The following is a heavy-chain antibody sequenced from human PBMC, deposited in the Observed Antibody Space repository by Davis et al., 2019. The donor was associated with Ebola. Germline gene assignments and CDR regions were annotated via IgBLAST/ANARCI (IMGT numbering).Heavy chain of an antibody. Sequence: PGGSLRLSCAASGFTFSSYAMHWVRQAPGKGLEWVAVISYDGSNKYYADSVKGRFTISRDNSKNTLYLQMNSLRAEDTAVYYCARDDRRGTGGVLWFGYWGQGTLVTVSS. J-gene: IGHJ4*02. V-gene: IGHV3-30-3*01. CDR2: ISYDGSNK. D-gene: IGHD2-8*02. CDR1: GFTFSSYA. CDR3: ARDDRRGTGGVLWFGY.